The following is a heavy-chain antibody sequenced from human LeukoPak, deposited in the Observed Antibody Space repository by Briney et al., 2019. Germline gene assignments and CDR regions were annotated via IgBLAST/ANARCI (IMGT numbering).Heavy chain of an antibody. CDR1: CGSISGSKYD. Sequence: SETLSLTCTVSCGSISGSKYDWGWIRQPPGKGLEWIGSIYYIGTTYYNPSLKSRVTISVDTSKHQFSLEVTSMTAADTAVYYCARHSSAARPNFDYWGQGTLVTVST. V-gene: IGHV4-39*01. CDR3: ARHSSAARPNFDY. J-gene: IGHJ4*02. D-gene: IGHD6-6*01. CDR2: IYYIGTT.